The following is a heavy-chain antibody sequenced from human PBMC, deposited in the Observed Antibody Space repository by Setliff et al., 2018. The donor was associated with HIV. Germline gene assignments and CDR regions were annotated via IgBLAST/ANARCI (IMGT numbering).Heavy chain of an antibody. V-gene: IGHV5-51*01. Sequence: GESLKISCKGSGYNFTKYWIGWVRQMPGKGLECMGIIYPGDSVIRYSPPFQGQVTISVDKSVSAAYLQWTSLKASDTAIYYCVRRSNNGYYRHFDYWGQGALVTVSS. CDR1: GYNFTKYW. CDR3: VRRSNNGYYRHFDY. CDR2: IYPGDSVI. D-gene: IGHD3-22*01. J-gene: IGHJ4*02.